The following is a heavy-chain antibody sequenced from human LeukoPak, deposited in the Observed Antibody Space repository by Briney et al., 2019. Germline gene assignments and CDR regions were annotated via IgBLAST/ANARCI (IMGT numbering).Heavy chain of an antibody. D-gene: IGHD5-24*01. CDR3: ATGATIPAGFDF. Sequence: ASVKVSCKVSGHSLNEISMYWVRQATGKGLECMGVFDPEDGETIYAQRFKGRLTLTGDTSTDTVYMDLSSLRPEDTAVYYCATGATIPAGFDFWGQGTLVTVSS. J-gene: IGHJ4*02. V-gene: IGHV1-24*01. CDR1: GHSLNEIS. CDR2: FDPEDGET.